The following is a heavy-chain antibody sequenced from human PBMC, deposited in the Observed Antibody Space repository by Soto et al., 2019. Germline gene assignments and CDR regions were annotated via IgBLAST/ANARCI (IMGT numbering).Heavy chain of an antibody. V-gene: IGHV3-11*06. CDR1: GFTFSDYY. J-gene: IGHJ4*02. CDR2: ISSSSSYT. CDR3: ARVKDGGGPFDY. D-gene: IGHD2-15*01. Sequence: GSLRRACAASGFTFSDYYMSGIRQAPGKGLEWVSYISSSSSYTNYADSVKGRFTISRDNAKNSLYLQMNSLRAEDTAVYYCARVKDGGGPFDYWGQGTLVTVYS.